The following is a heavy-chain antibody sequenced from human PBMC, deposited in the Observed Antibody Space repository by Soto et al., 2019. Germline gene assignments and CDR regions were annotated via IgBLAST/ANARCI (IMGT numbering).Heavy chain of an antibody. Sequence: QEQLVQSGAEVKKPGASVKVSCKTSGYTFTDYDINWVRQATGQGLEWIGWTKPNSGETGYAQKLQGRVTMTRSASLSTAYLAVSSLRSEDTAVYYCARVAVAARPRWYNWFDPWGQGTLVTVSS. CDR1: GYTFTDYD. CDR3: ARVAVAARPRWYNWFDP. V-gene: IGHV1-8*01. D-gene: IGHD2-15*01. CDR2: TKPNSGET. J-gene: IGHJ5*02.